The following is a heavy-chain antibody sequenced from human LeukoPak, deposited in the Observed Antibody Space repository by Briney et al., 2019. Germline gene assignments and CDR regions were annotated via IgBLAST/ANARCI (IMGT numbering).Heavy chain of an antibody. Sequence: ASVKVSCKASGYTFTIYYMHWVRQAPGQGLEWMGIINPSGGSTSYAQKFQGRVTMTRDTSTSTAYMELRSLRSDDTAVYYCARVTSIAAADIYYYYYGMDVWGQGTTVTVSS. J-gene: IGHJ6*02. CDR1: GYTFTIYY. CDR3: ARVTSIAAADIYYYYYGMDV. CDR2: INPSGGST. D-gene: IGHD6-13*01. V-gene: IGHV1-46*01.